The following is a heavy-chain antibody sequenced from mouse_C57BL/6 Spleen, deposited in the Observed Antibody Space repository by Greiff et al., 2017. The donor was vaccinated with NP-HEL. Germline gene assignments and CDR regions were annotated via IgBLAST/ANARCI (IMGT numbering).Heavy chain of an antibody. Sequence: QVQLQQSGAELVRPGSSVKLSCKASGYTFTSYWMDWVKQRPGQGLEWIGNIYPSDSETHYNQKFKDKATLTVDKSASTAYMQLSSLTSEDSAVYYCASEAGYGSSDYFDYWGQGTTLTVSS. D-gene: IGHD1-1*01. V-gene: IGHV1-61*01. J-gene: IGHJ2*01. CDR3: ASEAGYGSSDYFDY. CDR1: GYTFTSYW. CDR2: IYPSDSET.